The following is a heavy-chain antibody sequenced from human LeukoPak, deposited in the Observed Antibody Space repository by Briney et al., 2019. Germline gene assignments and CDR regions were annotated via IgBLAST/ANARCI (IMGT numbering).Heavy chain of an antibody. V-gene: IGHV5-51*01. D-gene: IGHD2-15*01. J-gene: IGHJ4*02. CDR3: ARAGDCSGGSCDFDY. Sequence: GESLKISCKGSGYSFTSYWIGWVRQMPGKGLEWMGIIYPGDSDTRYSPSFQGQVTISADKSISTAYLQWSSLQASDTAMYYCARAGDCSGGSCDFDYWGQGTPVTVSS. CDR2: IYPGDSDT. CDR1: GYSFTSYW.